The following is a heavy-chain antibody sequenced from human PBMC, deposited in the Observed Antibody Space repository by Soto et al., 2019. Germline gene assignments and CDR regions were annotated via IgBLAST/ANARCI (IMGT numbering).Heavy chain of an antibody. J-gene: IGHJ4*02. D-gene: IGHD3-10*01. V-gene: IGHV4-39*01. Sequence: XTLSLRCTVSGGPRSSSSYYWGWIRQPPGKGLEWIWIIYYSGSTYYNVSLKIRVTISVDTSKNQFSLKLSSVTAEDTAVYYCARHAYAGLYGSGSYYTHLDYWGQGNMVTGSS. CDR2: IYYSGST. CDR3: ARHAYAGLYGSGSYYTHLDY. CDR1: GGPRSSSSYY.